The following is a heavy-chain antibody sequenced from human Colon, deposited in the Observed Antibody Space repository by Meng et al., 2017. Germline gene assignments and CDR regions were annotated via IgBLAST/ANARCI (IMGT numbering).Heavy chain of an antibody. D-gene: IGHD3-10*01. CDR3: ARFYGSGTFEVHDY. V-gene: IGHV4-61*01. CDR2: IHYSGSR. CDR1: GGSVSSASYY. J-gene: IGHJ4*02. Sequence: QVLLAEPAPGLVRPSGTLSLPCNVSGGSVSSASYYWGWIRQPPGKGLEWIGLIHYSGSRNYNPSLKSRVTMSVDTSKNQVSLRLTSVTAADTAVYYCARFYGSGTFEVHDYWGQGTLVTVSS.